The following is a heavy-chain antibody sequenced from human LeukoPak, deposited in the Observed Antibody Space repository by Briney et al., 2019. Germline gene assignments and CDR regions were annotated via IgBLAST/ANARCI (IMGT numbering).Heavy chain of an antibody. J-gene: IGHJ5*02. CDR3: ARGWKDPRYSGSYWFDP. CDR1: GGSISSGGYY. Sequence: SQTLSLTCTVSGGSISSGGYYWSWIRQHPGKGLEWIGYIYYSGSTYYNPSLKSRVTISVDTSKNQFSLKVSSVTAADTAVYYCARGWKDPRYSGSYWFDPWGQGTLVTVSS. D-gene: IGHD1-26*01. V-gene: IGHV4-31*03. CDR2: IYYSGST.